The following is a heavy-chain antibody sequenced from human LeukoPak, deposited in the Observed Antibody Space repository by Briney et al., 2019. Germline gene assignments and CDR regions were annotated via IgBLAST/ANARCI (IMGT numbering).Heavy chain of an antibody. V-gene: IGHV4-59*08. J-gene: IGHJ4*02. CDR2: IYHSGST. CDR3: ARVLRGAFDS. Sequence: SETLSLTCTVSGGSISSYYWAWIRQSSEKGLERIGTIYHSGSTYNNPSLKSRVTISVDTSENRFSLSLTSATATDTAVYYCARVLRGAFDSWGQGTLVIVSS. D-gene: IGHD3-10*01. CDR1: GGSISSYY.